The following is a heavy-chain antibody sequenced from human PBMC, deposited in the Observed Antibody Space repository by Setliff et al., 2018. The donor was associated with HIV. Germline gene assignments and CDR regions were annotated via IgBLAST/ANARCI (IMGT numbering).Heavy chain of an antibody. CDR1: GGSISSYY. CDR2: IYYSGST. J-gene: IGHJ4*02. Sequence: PSETLSLTCTVSGGSISSYYWSWIRQPPGKGLEWIGYIYYSGSTNYNPSLKSRVTISVDTSKNQFSLKLSSVTAADTAVYYCARGAELLWFGERHNIPYFDYWGQGTLVTVSS. CDR3: ARGAELLWFGERHNIPYFDY. D-gene: IGHD3-10*01. V-gene: IGHV4-59*01.